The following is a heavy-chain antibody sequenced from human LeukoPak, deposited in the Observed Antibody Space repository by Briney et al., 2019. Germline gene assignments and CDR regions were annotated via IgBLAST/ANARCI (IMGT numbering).Heavy chain of an antibody. V-gene: IGHV4-4*07. CDR3: VRGDDTSDYRNY. CDR2: IYTGGNT. D-gene: IGHD3-22*01. CDR1: GGSISSYY. Sequence: SETLSLTCTVSGGSISSYYWSWIRQPAGKGLEWIGRIYTGGNTNYNPSLKSRVTMSLDTSKNQLSLKLSSVTAADTAVYYCVRGDDTSDYRNYWAQGTLVTVSS. J-gene: IGHJ4*02.